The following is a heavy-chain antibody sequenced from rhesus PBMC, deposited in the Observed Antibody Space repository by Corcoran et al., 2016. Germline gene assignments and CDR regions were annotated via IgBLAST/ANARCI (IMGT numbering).Heavy chain of an antibody. CDR3: ARGDSGTWIPFDY. J-gene: IGHJ4*01. CDR1: GYSISSNY. Sequence: QVQLQESGPGLVKPSETLSLTCAVSGYSISSNYWSWIRQPPGKGLEWFVYIYGSSWSTYYNPSLKSRVTISTDTSKNQFSLKLSSVTAADTAVYYCARGDSGTWIPFDYWGQGVLVTVSS. V-gene: IGHV4-147*01. CDR2: IYGSSWST. D-gene: IGHD6-25*01.